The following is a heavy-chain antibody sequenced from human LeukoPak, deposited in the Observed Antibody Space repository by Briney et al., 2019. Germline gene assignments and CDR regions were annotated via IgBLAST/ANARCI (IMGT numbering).Heavy chain of an antibody. Sequence: GGSLRLSCAASGFTVNRTYMSWVRQAPGKGLEWVSVIYSGGNTYYADSVKGRFTISRDNSKNTVYLQMNSLRAEDTAVYYCARGETSSYDYWGQGTLVTVSS. V-gene: IGHV3-53*01. J-gene: IGHJ4*02. D-gene: IGHD2-2*01. CDR3: ARGETSSYDY. CDR2: IYSGGNT. CDR1: GFTVNRTY.